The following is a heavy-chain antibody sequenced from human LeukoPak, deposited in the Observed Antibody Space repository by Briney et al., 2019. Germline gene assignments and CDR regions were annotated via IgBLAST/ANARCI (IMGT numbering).Heavy chain of an antibody. CDR1: GFTFSSYW. CDR3: ARFDCSGGSCFDY. V-gene: IGHV3-74*01. J-gene: IGHJ4*02. D-gene: IGHD2-15*01. CDR2: INSDESST. Sequence: GGSLRLSCAASGFTFSSYWMHWVRQAPGKGLVWVSRINSDESSTSYADSVKGRFTISRDNAKNTLYLQMNSLRAEDTAVYYCARFDCSGGSCFDYWGQGTLATVSS.